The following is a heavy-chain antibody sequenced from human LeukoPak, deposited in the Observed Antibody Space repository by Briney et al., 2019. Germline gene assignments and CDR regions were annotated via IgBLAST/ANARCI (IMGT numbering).Heavy chain of an antibody. CDR3: ARSRAFRGYYFNY. D-gene: IGHD3-22*01. V-gene: IGHV3-48*04. CDR2: ISSSSSTI. Sequence: PGGSLRLSCAASGFTFSSYSMNWVRQAPGKGLEWVSYISSSSSTIYYADSVKGRFTISRDNAKNSLYLQMNSLRAEDTAVYYCARSRAFRGYYFNYWGQGTLVTVSS. J-gene: IGHJ4*02. CDR1: GFTFSSYS.